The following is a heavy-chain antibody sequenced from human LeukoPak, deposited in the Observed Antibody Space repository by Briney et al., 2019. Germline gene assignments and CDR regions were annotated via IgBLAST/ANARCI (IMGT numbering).Heavy chain of an antibody. Sequence: GGSLRLSCAASGFTFNTYAMHWVRQAPGKGLEFVSSISSSGGNTYYANSVKGRFTISRGDSKNTLYLQMGSLRPEDMAVYYCARASGRGLYYFGYWGQGTLVTVSS. CDR1: GFTFNTYA. J-gene: IGHJ4*02. V-gene: IGHV3-64*01. CDR3: ARASGRGLYYFGY. CDR2: ISSSGGNT. D-gene: IGHD2-15*01.